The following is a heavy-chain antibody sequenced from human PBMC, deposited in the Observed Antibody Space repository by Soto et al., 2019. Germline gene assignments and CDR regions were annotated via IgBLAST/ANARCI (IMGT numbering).Heavy chain of an antibody. CDR1: GGSISSGGYH. V-gene: IGHV4-30-4*08. Sequence: SETLSLTCTVSGGSISSGGYHWSWIRQPPGKGLEWIGYIYYSGSTYYNPSLKSRVTISVDTSKNQFSLKLSSVTAADTAVYYCARDGRYSYGYWFDPWGQGTLVTVSS. CDR3: ARDGRYSYGYWFDP. CDR2: IYYSGST. D-gene: IGHD5-18*01. J-gene: IGHJ5*02.